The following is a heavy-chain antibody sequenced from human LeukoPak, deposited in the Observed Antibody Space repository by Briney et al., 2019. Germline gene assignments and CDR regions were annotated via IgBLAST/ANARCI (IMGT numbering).Heavy chain of an antibody. Sequence: GGSLRLSCTGSRFTFGDHAMSWVRQAPGKGLGWVGFIRSKAYRGTTEYAASVKGRFTISRDDSASIAYLQMNSLRTEDTAVYYCARGPIQLWIHNAMDVWGQGTTVTVSS. CDR3: ARGPIQLWIHNAMDV. CDR2: IRSKAYRGTT. J-gene: IGHJ6*02. CDR1: RFTFGDHA. V-gene: IGHV3-49*04. D-gene: IGHD5-18*01.